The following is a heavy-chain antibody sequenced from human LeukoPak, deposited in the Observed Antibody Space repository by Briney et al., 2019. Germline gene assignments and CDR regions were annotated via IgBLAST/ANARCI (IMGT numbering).Heavy chain of an antibody. CDR3: AREPNFDDHAFDY. CDR1: GFTFSSYS. CDR2: ISSTGSYI. V-gene: IGHV3-21*01. Sequence: GGSLRLSCAASGFTFSSYSMNWVRQAPGKGLEWVSSISSTGSYIYYADSVKGRFTISRDNAKNSLYLQINSLRAEDTAIYYCAREPNFDDHAFDYWGQGTLVTVSS. J-gene: IGHJ4*02. D-gene: IGHD1-14*01.